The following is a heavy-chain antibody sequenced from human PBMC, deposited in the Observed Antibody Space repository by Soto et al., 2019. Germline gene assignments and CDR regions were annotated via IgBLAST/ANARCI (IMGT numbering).Heavy chain of an antibody. J-gene: IGHJ4*02. D-gene: IGHD6-19*01. CDR1: GGSISSSNYY. Sequence: PSETVSLTCTVSGGSISSSNYYWGWIRQPPGKGLEWIGSIYYSGSTYYNPSLKSRVTISVDTSKNQFSLKLSSVTAADTAVYYCARGLSVAGTSYWGQGTLVTVSS. V-gene: IGHV4-39*01. CDR2: IYYSGST. CDR3: ARGLSVAGTSY.